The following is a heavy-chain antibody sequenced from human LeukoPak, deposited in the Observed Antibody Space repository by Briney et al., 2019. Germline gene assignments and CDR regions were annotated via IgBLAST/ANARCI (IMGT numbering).Heavy chain of an antibody. Sequence: SETLSLTCTVSGGSISSGSYYWSWIRQPAGKGLEWIGRIYTSGSTNYNPSLKSRVTISVDTSKNHFSLKLSSVTAADTAVYYCARTSGYSYGYGGFDYWGQGTLATVSS. CDR1: GGSISSGSYY. V-gene: IGHV4-61*02. CDR2: IYTSGST. J-gene: IGHJ4*02. D-gene: IGHD5-18*01. CDR3: ARTSGYSYGYGGFDY.